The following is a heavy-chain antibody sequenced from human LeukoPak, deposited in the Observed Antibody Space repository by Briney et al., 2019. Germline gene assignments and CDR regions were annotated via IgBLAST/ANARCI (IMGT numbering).Heavy chain of an antibody. V-gene: IGHV3-23*01. D-gene: IGHD5-12*01. Sequence: PGGSLRLSCVASGFTFSSYAMTWFRQAPGKGLEWVSSFSGGDGSPYYADSVKGRFTISRDNSKSTLYLQMNSLRAEDTAIYYCAKNGWLRSSGLWGDYWGQGALVTVSS. CDR1: GFTFSSYA. J-gene: IGHJ4*02. CDR2: FSGGDGSP. CDR3: AKNGWLRSSGLWGDY.